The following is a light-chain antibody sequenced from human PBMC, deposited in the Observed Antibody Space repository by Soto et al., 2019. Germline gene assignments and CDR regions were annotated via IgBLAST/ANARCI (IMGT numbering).Light chain of an antibody. CDR1: SSDVGGYNY. CDR2: EVS. V-gene: IGLV2-8*01. CDR3: SSYAGSNLGV. Sequence: QSVLTQPPSASGSPGQSVTISCTGTSSDVGGYNYVSWYQQHPGKAPKLMIYEVSKRPSGVPDRFSGSKSGNTASLTVSELQAEDEADYYCSSYAGSNLGVFGTGTKVTVL. J-gene: IGLJ1*01.